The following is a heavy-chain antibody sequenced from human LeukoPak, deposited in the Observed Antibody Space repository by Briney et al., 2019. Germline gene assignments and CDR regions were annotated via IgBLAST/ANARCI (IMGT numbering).Heavy chain of an antibody. CDR3: ARRVLMSSTGVPDTWLDP. CDR2: IDYSGTT. CDR1: GGSINYYY. D-gene: IGHD2-8*01. Sequence: PSETLSLTCTVSGGSINYYYWNWIRQPPRKGLEWIGYIDYSGTTNYNPSLKSRVTISVDTSKNQFSLNLSSVTAADTAMYYCARRVLMSSTGVPDTWLDPWGQGTLVTVSS. J-gene: IGHJ5*02. V-gene: IGHV4-59*08.